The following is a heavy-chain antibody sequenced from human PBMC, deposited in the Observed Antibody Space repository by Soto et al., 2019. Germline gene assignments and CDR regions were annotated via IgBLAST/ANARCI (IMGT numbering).Heavy chain of an antibody. Sequence: EVQLVESGGGLVQPGGSLRLSCAVSGFTVSSNYMSWVRQAPGKGLEWVSVIYSGGSTYYADSVKGRFTISRDNSKNTRYLQMNSVRAEDTGVYYCAREGYGSNYGFDYWGQGTLVTVSS. CDR3: AREGYGSNYGFDY. J-gene: IGHJ4*02. CDR1: GFTVSSNY. CDR2: IYSGGST. V-gene: IGHV3-66*01. D-gene: IGHD3-10*01.